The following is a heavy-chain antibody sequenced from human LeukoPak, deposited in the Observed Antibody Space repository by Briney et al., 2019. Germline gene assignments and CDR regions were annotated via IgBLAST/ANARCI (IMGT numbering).Heavy chain of an antibody. CDR2: MYTGGGR. CDR3: TRGQSYCGADCYSD. J-gene: IGHJ4*02. V-gene: IGHV3-66*01. CDR1: GFTFDDYA. D-gene: IGHD2-21*02. Sequence: GGSLRLSCAASGFTFDDYAMHWVRQPPGKGLEWVSVMYTGGGRYYGDSVKGRFTISRDNSKNTVFLQMNSLRVEDTALYYCTRGQSYCGADCYSDWGQGTLVTVSS.